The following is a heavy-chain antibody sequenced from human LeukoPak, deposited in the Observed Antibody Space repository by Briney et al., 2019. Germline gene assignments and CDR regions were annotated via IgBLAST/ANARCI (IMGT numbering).Heavy chain of an antibody. V-gene: IGHV1-46*01. CDR3: ARLKDDPDY. Sequence: ASVNVSCKASGYTFADYHIHWVRQAPGQGLEWMGIINPSSGSASYAQKFQGRVTLIRDTSTTTLYMEFINLRPEDTAFYYCARLKDDPDYWGQGTLVTVSS. D-gene: IGHD1-1*01. CDR1: GYTFADYH. J-gene: IGHJ4*01. CDR2: INPSSGSA.